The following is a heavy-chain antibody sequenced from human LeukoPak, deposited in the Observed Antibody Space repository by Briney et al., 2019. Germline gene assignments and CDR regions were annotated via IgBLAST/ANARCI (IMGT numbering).Heavy chain of an antibody. J-gene: IGHJ4*02. V-gene: IGHV4-59*01. CDR1: GGSISTNY. Sequence: PSETLSLTCTVSGGSISTNYWSWIRQPPGKGLEWIGYINYNGFTNSNPSLKSRVTISADTSKNQISLKLSSVTAADTAVYFCSRERKTPYDIWSLNYLDYWGQGTLVIVSS. CDR3: SRERKTPYDIWSLNYLDY. CDR2: INYNGFT. D-gene: IGHD3-3*01.